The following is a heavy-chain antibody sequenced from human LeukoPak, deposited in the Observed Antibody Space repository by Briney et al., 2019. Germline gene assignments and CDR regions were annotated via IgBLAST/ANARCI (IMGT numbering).Heavy chain of an antibody. CDR2: ISYDGSNK. V-gene: IGHV3-30-3*01. D-gene: IGHD5/OR15-5a*01. Sequence: GGSLRLSCAASGFTFSSYAMHWVRQAPGKGLEWVAVISYDGSNKYYADSVKGRFTISRDNSKNTLYLQMNSLRAEDTAVYYCARDQSTGGEYFQHWGQGTLVTVSS. CDR1: GFTFSSYA. CDR3: ARDQSTGGEYFQH. J-gene: IGHJ1*01.